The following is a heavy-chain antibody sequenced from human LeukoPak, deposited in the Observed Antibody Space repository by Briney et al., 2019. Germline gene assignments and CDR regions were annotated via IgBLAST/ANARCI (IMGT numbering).Heavy chain of an antibody. J-gene: IGHJ4*02. V-gene: IGHV4-34*01. CDR1: GGSFSGYY. CDR2: INHSGST. CDR3: ARLRDGDYGGYSDY. D-gene: IGHD4-17*01. Sequence: SETLSLTCAVYGGSFSGYYWSWIRQPPGKGLEWIGEINHSGSTNYNPSLKSRVTISVDTSKNQFSLKLSSVTAADTALYYCARLRDGDYGGYSDYWGQGTLVTASS.